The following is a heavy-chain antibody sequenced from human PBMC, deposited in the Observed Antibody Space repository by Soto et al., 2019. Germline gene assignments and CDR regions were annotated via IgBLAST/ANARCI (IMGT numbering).Heavy chain of an antibody. Sequence: GASVKVSCKASGYTFTGYYMHWVRQAPGQGLEWMGWINPNSGGTNYAQKFQGRVTMTRDTSISTAYMELSRLRSDDTAVYYCAFHPGVGWYGVNYFDYWGQGTLVTVSS. CDR3: AFHPGVGWYGVNYFDY. CDR1: GYTFTGYY. J-gene: IGHJ4*02. CDR2: INPNSGGT. V-gene: IGHV1-2*02. D-gene: IGHD6-19*01.